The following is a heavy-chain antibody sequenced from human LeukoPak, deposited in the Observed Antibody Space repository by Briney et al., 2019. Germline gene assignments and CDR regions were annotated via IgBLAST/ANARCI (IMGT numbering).Heavy chain of an antibody. CDR3: AKFGQWLVLLEHDAFDI. D-gene: IGHD6-19*01. J-gene: IGHJ3*02. CDR2: ISGSGGST. Sequence: GGSLRLSCAASGFTFSSYAMSWVRQAPGKGLEWVSAISGSGGSTYYADSVKGRFTISRDNSKNTLYLQMNSLRAEDTAVYYCAKFGQWLVLLEHDAFDIWGQGTMVTVSS. V-gene: IGHV3-23*01. CDR1: GFTFSSYA.